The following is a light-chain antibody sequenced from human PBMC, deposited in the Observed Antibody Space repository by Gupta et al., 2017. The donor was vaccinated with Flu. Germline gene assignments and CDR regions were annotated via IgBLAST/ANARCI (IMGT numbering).Light chain of an antibody. V-gene: IGKV3-11*01. CDR3: QKRSNWPPFT. CDR1: QSVRSY. J-gene: IGKJ3*01. Sequence: ATLYLSPGERAARSCRARQSVRSYLAWYKQKPGQAPRLLIYDASNRDPGVPARFTGSGSGTDLTLTISSREPEDFAGYFCQKRSNWPPFTFGHGTTVDIK. CDR2: DAS.